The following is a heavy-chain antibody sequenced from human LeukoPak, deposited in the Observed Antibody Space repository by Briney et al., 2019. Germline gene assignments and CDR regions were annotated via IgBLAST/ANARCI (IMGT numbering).Heavy chain of an antibody. D-gene: IGHD4-23*01. CDR3: ARGDDYGGAWYYFDY. J-gene: IGHJ4*02. V-gene: IGHV5-10-1*01. CDR2: IDPSDSYI. Sequence: GESLKISCKGSGYSYTNYWISWVRQMPGKGLEWMGRIDPSDSYINHSPSFQGHVSISADKSVSTAYLQWSSLKASDSAMYYCARGDDYGGAWYYFDYWGQGTLVTVSS. CDR1: GYSYTNYW.